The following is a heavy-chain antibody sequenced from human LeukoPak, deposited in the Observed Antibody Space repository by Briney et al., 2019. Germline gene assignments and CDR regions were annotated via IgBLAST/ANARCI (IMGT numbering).Heavy chain of an antibody. CDR2: ISGSGGST. V-gene: IGHV3-23*01. Sequence: GGSLRLSCGAFGFTFSNYALIWVRQAPGKGLEWVSAISGSGGSTYYADSVKGRFTIPRDNSKNTLYLQMNSLRAEDTAVYYCAKEQYSSSWYPPYYYYYYGMDVWGQGTTVTVSS. J-gene: IGHJ6*01. CDR3: AKEQYSSSWYPPYYYYYYGMDV. CDR1: GFTFSNYA. D-gene: IGHD6-13*01.